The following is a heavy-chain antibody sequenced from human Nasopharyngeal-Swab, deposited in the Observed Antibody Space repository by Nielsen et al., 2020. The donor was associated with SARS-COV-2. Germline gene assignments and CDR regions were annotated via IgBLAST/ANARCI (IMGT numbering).Heavy chain of an antibody. CDR1: GFTLNNYN. V-gene: IGHV3-21*01. Sequence: GESLKISCAAFGFTLNNYNFNWVRQASGKGPEWVPSNSSSSSYIYYADSVKGRFTISRDNAKNSLYLQMNSLRAEDTAVYYCARDGLDYDFWSAYFMDVWGQGTTVTVSS. D-gene: IGHD3-3*01. CDR2: NSSSSSYI. CDR3: ARDGLDYDFWSAYFMDV. J-gene: IGHJ6*02.